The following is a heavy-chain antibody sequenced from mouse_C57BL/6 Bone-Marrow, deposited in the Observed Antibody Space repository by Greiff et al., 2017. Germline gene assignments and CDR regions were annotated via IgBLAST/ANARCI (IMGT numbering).Heavy chain of an antibody. J-gene: IGHJ3*01. CDR2: INPGSGGT. CDR3: ARDQYYGSSYEGWFAY. V-gene: IGHV1-54*01. Sequence: QVQLQQSGAELVRPGTSVKVSCKASGYAFTNYLIEWVKQRPGQGLEWIGVINPGSGGTNYNEKFKGKATLTADKSSSTAYMQLSSLTSEDSAVYFCARDQYYGSSYEGWFAYWGQGTLVTVSA. D-gene: IGHD1-1*01. CDR1: GYAFTNYL.